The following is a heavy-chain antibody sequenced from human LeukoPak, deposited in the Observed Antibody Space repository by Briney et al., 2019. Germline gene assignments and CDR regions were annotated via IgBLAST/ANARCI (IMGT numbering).Heavy chain of an antibody. J-gene: IGHJ4*02. Sequence: SETLSLTCTVSGGSISGSDYYWTWIRQPPGKGLEWIASIYYSGNTLYNPSLKSRVTMSVDTSKNQFSLKLSSVTAADTAVYYCAREGYSSSWWSLNFDYWGQGTLVTVSS. D-gene: IGHD6-13*01. CDR2: IYYSGNT. V-gene: IGHV4-39*07. CDR1: GGSISGSDYY. CDR3: AREGYSSSWWSLNFDY.